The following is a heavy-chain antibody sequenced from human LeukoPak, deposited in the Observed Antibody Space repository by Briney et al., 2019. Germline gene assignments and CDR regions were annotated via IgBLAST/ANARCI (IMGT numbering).Heavy chain of an antibody. CDR1: GFTFRDYF. Sequence: QPGGSLRLSCAASGFTFRDYFIYTVRQAPGKGLEWVGRTLNKANSYTTQYAASVKGRFTISRDDSKNSLYLQMNSLRTEDTAVYYCCRETPHSTGHDYWGQGILVTVSS. CDR2: TLNKANSYTT. V-gene: IGHV3-72*01. CDR3: CRETPHSTGHDY. J-gene: IGHJ4*02. D-gene: IGHD6-13*01.